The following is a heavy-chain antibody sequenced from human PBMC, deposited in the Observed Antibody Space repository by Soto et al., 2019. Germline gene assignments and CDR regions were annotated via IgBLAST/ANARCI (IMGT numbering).Heavy chain of an antibody. CDR3: ARLGGSYAVPHFDY. Sequence: SETLSLTCTVSGGSVSSGSYCWSWIRQPPGKGLEWMGYIYYSGTTTNYNPSLKSRVTLSVDTSKNQFSLKLSSVTAADTAVYYCARLGGSYAVPHFDYWGQGTLVTVSS. J-gene: IGHJ4*02. CDR1: GGSVSSGSYC. D-gene: IGHD1-26*01. CDR2: IYYSGTTT. V-gene: IGHV4-61*01.